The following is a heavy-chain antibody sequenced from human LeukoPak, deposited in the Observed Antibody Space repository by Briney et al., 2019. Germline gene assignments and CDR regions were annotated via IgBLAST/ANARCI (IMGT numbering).Heavy chain of an antibody. V-gene: IGHV1-18*01. Sequence: ALVKVSCKASGYTFTSYGISWVRQAPGQGLEWMGWISAYNGNTNYAQKLQGRVTMTTDTSTSTAYMELRSLRSDDTAVYYCARDRRQWLAYDYWGQGTLVTVSS. CDR1: GYTFTSYG. J-gene: IGHJ4*02. CDR3: ARDRRQWLAYDY. D-gene: IGHD6-19*01. CDR2: ISAYNGNT.